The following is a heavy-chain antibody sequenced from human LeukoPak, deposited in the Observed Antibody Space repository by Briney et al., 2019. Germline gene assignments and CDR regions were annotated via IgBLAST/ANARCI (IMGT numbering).Heavy chain of an antibody. CDR2: IIPIFGTA. Sequence: RRASVKVSCKASGGTFSSYAISWVRQAPGQGLEWMGGIIPIFGTANYAQKFQGRVTITADKSTSTAYMELSSLRPEDTAVYYCARSLVTPDWFDPWGQGTLVTVSS. CDR3: ARSLVTPDWFDP. V-gene: IGHV1-69*06. J-gene: IGHJ5*02. D-gene: IGHD2-21*02. CDR1: GGTFSSYA.